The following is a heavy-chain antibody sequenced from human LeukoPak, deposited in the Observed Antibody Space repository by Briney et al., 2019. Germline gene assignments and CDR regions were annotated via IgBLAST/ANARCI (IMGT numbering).Heavy chain of an antibody. V-gene: IGHV4-38-2*01. CDR3: ARHPPQTLAAFDI. J-gene: IGHJ3*02. CDR2: IYHSGST. Sequence: SETLSLTRAVSVYSLSSGYYWGWIRQPPGKGLEWMGSIYHSGSTYYNPSLKRRLTVSRDMPKNQLSVTLIPVTAADTAVYYCARHPPQTLAAFDIWGQGTMVTVSS. CDR1: VYSLSSGYY.